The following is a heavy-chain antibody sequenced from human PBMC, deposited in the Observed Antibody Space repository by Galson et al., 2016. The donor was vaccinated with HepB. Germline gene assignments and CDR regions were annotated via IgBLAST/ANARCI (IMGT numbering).Heavy chain of an antibody. CDR3: RIGTAGIDY. D-gene: IGHD6-13*01. Sequence: SLRLSCAASGFTFSSYWMHWVRQAPGKGLVCVSRLKSDGRSTYYADSVKGRFTISRDNAKNTLYLQMNSLGAEDTAVYYCRIGTAGIDYWGQGTLVTVSS. CDR2: LKSDGRST. J-gene: IGHJ4*02. CDR1: GFTFSSYW. V-gene: IGHV3-74*01.